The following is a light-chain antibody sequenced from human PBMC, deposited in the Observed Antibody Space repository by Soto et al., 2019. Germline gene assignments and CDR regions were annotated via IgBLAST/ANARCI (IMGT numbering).Light chain of an antibody. V-gene: IGKV1-39*01. CDR3: QQSYISPYT. Sequence: IQMTQSTASLSASVGDRVTITCRASQSIIKNLNWYQHKVGKAPQLLIYSASDSQAGVPSRFSGSGSGTDFTLIISGLQPEDFATYYCQQSYISPYTFAQGTKV. CDR1: QSIIKN. CDR2: SAS. J-gene: IGKJ2*01.